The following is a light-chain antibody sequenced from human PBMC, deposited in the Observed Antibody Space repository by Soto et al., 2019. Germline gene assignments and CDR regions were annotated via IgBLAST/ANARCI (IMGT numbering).Light chain of an antibody. CDR1: SSNIGNNY. V-gene: IGLV1-51*01. CDR2: DNN. CDR3: GTWYSSLSAAV. Sequence: QSVLTQPPSVSAAPGQKVTISCSGSSSNIGNNYVSWYQQLPGTAPKLLIYDNNKRPSGIPDRFSGSKSGTSATLGITGLQTGDEADYYCGTWYSSLSAAVFGTGTKLTVL. J-gene: IGLJ1*01.